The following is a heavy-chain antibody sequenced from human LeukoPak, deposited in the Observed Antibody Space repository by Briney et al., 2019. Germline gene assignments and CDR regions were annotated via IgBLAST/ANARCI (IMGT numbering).Heavy chain of an antibody. Sequence: QTGGSLRLSCTAPGFTFSSYAIDWIRQAPGKGLEWEVLVLHDGSNRSYADSVKGRFTTSRDNSKNTVYLKMNSIRAEDTAVYYCGRELFGSGSCPDYWGQGTLVTVSS. D-gene: IGHD3-10*01. CDR2: VLHDGSNR. CDR3: GRELFGSGSCPDY. V-gene: IGHV3-33*01. CDR1: GFTFSSYA. J-gene: IGHJ4*02.